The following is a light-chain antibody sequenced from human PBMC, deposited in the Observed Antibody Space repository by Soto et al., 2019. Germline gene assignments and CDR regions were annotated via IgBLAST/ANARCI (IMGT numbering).Light chain of an antibody. CDR2: GAS. J-gene: IGKJ2*01. CDR3: QQSYSTPYT. V-gene: IGKV1-39*01. CDR1: QSISNY. Sequence: DIQMTQSPSSLSASVGDRVIITCRASQSISNYLNWFQQKPGRAPKLLIFGASRLHSGVPSRFSGTVSGTDFSLTITSLQPEDFATYSCQQSYSTPYTFGQGTTVEI.